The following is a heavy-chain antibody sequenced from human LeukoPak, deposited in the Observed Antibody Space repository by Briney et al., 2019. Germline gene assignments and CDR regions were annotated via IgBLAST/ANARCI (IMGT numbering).Heavy chain of an antibody. CDR3: AKDVWFSGSSDY. CDR1: GFTFSSYA. V-gene: IGHV3-23*01. J-gene: IGHJ4*02. Sequence: GGSLRLSCAASGFTFSSYAMNWVRQAPGKGLEWVSVISGSGDGTYYTDSVKGRFTVSRDNSRNTLYLQMNSLRAEDTAVYYCAKDVWFSGSSDYWGQGTLVTVSS. D-gene: IGHD2-21*01. CDR2: ISGSGDGT.